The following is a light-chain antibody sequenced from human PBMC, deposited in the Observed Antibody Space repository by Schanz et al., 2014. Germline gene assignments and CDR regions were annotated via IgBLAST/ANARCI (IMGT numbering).Light chain of an antibody. CDR1: NSDVGGYDY. Sequence: QSALTQPPSASGSPGQSVTISCTGTNSDVGGYDYVSWYQQHPGKAPKLMIYEVTKRPSGVPDRFSGSKSANTASLTISGLQAEDEADYYCSSYAGSTTSWVFGGGTKLTV. J-gene: IGLJ3*02. CDR2: EVT. CDR3: SSYAGSTTSWV. V-gene: IGLV2-8*01.